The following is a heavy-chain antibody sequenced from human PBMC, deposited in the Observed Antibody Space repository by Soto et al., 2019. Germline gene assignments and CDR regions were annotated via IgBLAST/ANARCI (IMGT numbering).Heavy chain of an antibody. D-gene: IGHD1-7*01. J-gene: IGHJ4*03. CDR3: ARSKYNWHYDL. CDR2: IYYSGST. CDR1: GGSFIGYY. Sequence: SETLSLTCTVSGGSFIGYYWSWIRQAPGKGLEWIANIYYSGSTSNNPSLKSRLTLSLDTSKNQFSLNLDSVTSADTAVYYCARSKYNWHYDLWGQGTLVTVSS. V-gene: IGHV4-59*01.